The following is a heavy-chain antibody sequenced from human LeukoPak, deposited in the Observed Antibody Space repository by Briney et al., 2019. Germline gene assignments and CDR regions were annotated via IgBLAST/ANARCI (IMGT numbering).Heavy chain of an antibody. CDR1: GFTFSSYA. D-gene: IGHD4-17*01. Sequence: PGGSLRLSCAASGFTFSSYAMHWVRQAPGKGLEWVAFIRYDGSNKYYADSVKGRFTISRDNSKNTLYLQMDSLRAEDTAVYYCTRERLYGASALDYWGQGIVVTVSS. V-gene: IGHV3-30*02. J-gene: IGHJ4*02. CDR2: IRYDGSNK. CDR3: TRERLYGASALDY.